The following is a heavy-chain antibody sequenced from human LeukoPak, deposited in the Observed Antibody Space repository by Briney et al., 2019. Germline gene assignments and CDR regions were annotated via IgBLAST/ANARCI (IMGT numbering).Heavy chain of an antibody. CDR3: AKEVTSLDD. Sequence: GGALRLSCAASGFPFSSYGMRWVRQAPGKGLEWVALISYDGSNQYYADSVKGRFTVSRDNSKNTLGMQMNSLRVEDTAVYYCAKEVTSLDDWGQGALVTVSS. CDR2: ISYDGSNQ. D-gene: IGHD2-21*02. J-gene: IGHJ4*02. V-gene: IGHV3-30*18. CDR1: GFPFSSYG.